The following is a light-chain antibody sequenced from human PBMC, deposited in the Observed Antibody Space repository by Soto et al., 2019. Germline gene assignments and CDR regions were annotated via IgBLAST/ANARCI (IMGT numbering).Light chain of an antibody. J-gene: IGKJ4*01. CDR2: DGT. Sequence: DTRFTQSPSSPSASVGDRVTITFQASQHISDYLNWYQQKPGKAPKLLIYDGTKLETGVPSRFSGSGSGTEFTFTISSLQPEDTATYYCHQYFNPRTFGGGTKVDIK. CDR1: QHISDY. V-gene: IGKV1-33*01. CDR3: HQYFNPRT.